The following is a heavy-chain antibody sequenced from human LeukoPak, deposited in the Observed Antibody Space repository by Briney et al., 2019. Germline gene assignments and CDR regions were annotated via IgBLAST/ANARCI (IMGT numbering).Heavy chain of an antibody. J-gene: IGHJ3*02. CDR1: GGHFSGYY. CDR3: ASGLGTMRDAFDI. V-gene: IGHV4-34*01. CDR2: LKHSGST. D-gene: IGHD3-22*01. Sequence: WETLSLICSVYGGHFSGYYWSGIRPPPGKGLEWIGELKHSGSTNYSPSLKSPVTISVETSKNKFSLKLSSVTAADTAVYYCASGLGTMRDAFDIWGQGTMVTVSS.